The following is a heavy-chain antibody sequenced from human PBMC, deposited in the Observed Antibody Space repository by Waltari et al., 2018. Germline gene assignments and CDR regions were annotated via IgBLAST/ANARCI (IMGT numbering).Heavy chain of an antibody. V-gene: IGHV3-21*01. J-gene: IGHJ4*02. CDR1: GFTFSSYS. D-gene: IGHD2-15*01. Sequence: EVQLVESGGGLVKPGGSLRLSCAASGFTFSSYSMNWVRQAPGKGLEWVSSISSSSSYIYYADSVKGRFTISRDYAKNSLYLQMNSLRAEDTAVYYCARDAPSGMVVAATDYWGQGTLVTVSS. CDR3: ARDAPSGMVVAATDY. CDR2: ISSSSSYI.